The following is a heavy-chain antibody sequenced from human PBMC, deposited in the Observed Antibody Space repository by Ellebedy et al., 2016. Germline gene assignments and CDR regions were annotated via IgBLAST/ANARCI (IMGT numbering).Heavy chain of an antibody. V-gene: IGHV7-4-1*02. CDR1: GYTFTSYA. J-gene: IGHJ4*02. CDR2: INTNTGNP. D-gene: IGHD3-10*01. Sequence: ASVKVSCKASGYTFTSYAMNSVRQAPGQGLEWMGWINTNTGNPTYAQGFTGRFVFSLDTSVSTAYLQISSLKAEDTAVYYCARGPPITMVRGVINPPGYYFDYWGQGTLVTVSS. CDR3: ARGPPITMVRGVINPPGYYFDY.